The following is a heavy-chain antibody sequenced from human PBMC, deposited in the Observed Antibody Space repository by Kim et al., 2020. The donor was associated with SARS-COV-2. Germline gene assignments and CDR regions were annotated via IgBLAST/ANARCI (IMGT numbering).Heavy chain of an antibody. V-gene: IGHV4-39*01. D-gene: IGHD3-22*01. CDR3: ARRGSGSRRHPYYS. CDR1: GGSISSTSYY. CDR2: IYYSGST. Sequence: SETLSLTCTVSGGSISSTSYYWGWIRQPPGKGLEWIGNIYYSGSTYYNPSLKSRVTISADTSKNQFSLKLSSVTAADTAVYYCARRGSGSRRHPYYSW. J-gene: IGHJ5*01.